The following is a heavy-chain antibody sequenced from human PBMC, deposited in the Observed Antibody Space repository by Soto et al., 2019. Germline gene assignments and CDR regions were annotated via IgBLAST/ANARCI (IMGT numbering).Heavy chain of an antibody. V-gene: IGHV4-31*03. Sequence: QVQLQESGPGLVEPSQTLSLTCTVSGASISSGVYYWSWIRQHPGKGLEWIGYIYYSGSTYYNPSLKIRVTISVDTSKNQFSLKLSSVTAADTAVYYCARDALGGYFDWLLRDGMDVWGQGTTVTVSS. D-gene: IGHD3-9*01. J-gene: IGHJ6*02. CDR3: ARDALGGYFDWLLRDGMDV. CDR1: GASISSGVYY. CDR2: IYYSGST.